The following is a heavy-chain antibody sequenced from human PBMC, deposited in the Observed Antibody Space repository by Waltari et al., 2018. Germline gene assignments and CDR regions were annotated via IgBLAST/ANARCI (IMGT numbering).Heavy chain of an antibody. J-gene: IGHJ4*02. CDR3: AKESEAEFDY. V-gene: IGHV3-23*03. CDR2: IYSGGST. Sequence: EVQLLESGGGLVQPGGSLRLSCAASGFTFSSYAMSWVRQAPGKGLEWVSVIYSGGSTYYADSVKGRFTISRDNSKNTLYLQMNSLRAEDTAVYYCAKESEAEFDYWGQGTLVTVSS. CDR1: GFTFSSYA.